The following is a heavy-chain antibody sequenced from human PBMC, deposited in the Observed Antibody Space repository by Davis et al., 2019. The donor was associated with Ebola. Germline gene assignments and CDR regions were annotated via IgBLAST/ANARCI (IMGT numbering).Heavy chain of an antibody. CDR2: INPNSGGT. D-gene: IGHD3-22*01. J-gene: IGHJ4*02. Sequence: ASVKVSCKASGYTFTGYYMHWVRQAPGQGLEWMGWINPNSGGTNYAQKFQGRVTMTRDTSISTAYMELSRLRSDDTAVYYCARDFRALSYYYDSSGYFDYWGQGTLVTVSS. V-gene: IGHV1-2*02. CDR1: GYTFTGYY. CDR3: ARDFRALSYYYDSSGYFDY.